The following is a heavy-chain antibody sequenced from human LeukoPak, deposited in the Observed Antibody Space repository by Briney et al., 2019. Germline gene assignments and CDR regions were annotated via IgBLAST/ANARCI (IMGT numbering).Heavy chain of an antibody. CDR3: ARDRGTIYYYYGMDV. V-gene: IGHV4-39*07. CDR1: GGSISSGSYY. Sequence: SETLSLTCTVSGGSISSGSYYWSWIRQPAGKGLEWIGSIYYSGSTYYNPSLKSRVTISVDTSKNQFSLKLSSVTAADTAVYYCARDRGTIYYYYGMDVWGQGTTVTVSS. J-gene: IGHJ6*02. CDR2: IYYSGST. D-gene: IGHD3-10*01.